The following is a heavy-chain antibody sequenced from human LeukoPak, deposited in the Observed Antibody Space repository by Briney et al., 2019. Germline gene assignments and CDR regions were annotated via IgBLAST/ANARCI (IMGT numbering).Heavy chain of an antibody. CDR1: GFTFSNYA. Sequence: GGSLRLSCAASGFTFSNYAMSWGRQAPGKGLEWVSGISGSGGSTSYADSVKGRLTTSRDNSKNTLYLQMNSLRAEDTAVYYCAKGVYGSGWYGHIDYWGQGTMVTVAS. CDR2: ISGSGGST. D-gene: IGHD6-19*01. CDR3: AKGVYGSGWYGHIDY. J-gene: IGHJ4*02. V-gene: IGHV3-23*01.